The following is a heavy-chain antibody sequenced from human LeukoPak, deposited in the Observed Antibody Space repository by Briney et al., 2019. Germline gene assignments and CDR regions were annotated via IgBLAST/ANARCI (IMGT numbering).Heavy chain of an antibody. J-gene: IGHJ4*02. D-gene: IGHD3-9*01. V-gene: IGHV3-43D*03. CDR3: AKDNYDILSGPKD. CDR2: ISWDGGST. Sequence: GGSLRLSCAASGFTFDDYAMHWVRQAPGKGLEWVSLISWDGGSTYYADSVKGRFTISRDNSKNSLYLQMNSLRAEDTALYYCAKDNYDILSGPKDWGQGTLVTVSS. CDR1: GFTFDDYA.